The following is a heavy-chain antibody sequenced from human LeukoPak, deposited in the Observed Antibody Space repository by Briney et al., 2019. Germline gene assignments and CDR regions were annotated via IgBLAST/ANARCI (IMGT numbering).Heavy chain of an antibody. CDR2: INHSGST. D-gene: IGHD6-13*01. V-gene: IGHV4-34*01. J-gene: IGHJ5*02. CDR1: GGSFSGYY. CDR3: ARAGYSSSWYRFNWFDP. Sequence: PSETLSLTCAVYGGSFSGYYWSWIRQPPGKGLEWIGEINHSGSTNYNPSLKSRVTISVDTSKNQFSLKLSFVTAADTAVYYCARAGYSSSWYRFNWFDPWGQGTLVTVSS.